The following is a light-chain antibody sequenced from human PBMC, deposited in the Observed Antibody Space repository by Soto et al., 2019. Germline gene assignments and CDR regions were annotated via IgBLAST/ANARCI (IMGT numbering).Light chain of an antibody. CDR2: GAS. Sequence: EIVLTQSPGTLSWSPGERATLSCMASQSVSSSYLAWYQQKPGQAPRLLIYGASSRATGIPDRFSGSGSGTDFTLTISRLEPEDFAVYYCQQYGSSPETFGQGTKVDIK. CDR3: QQYGSSPET. V-gene: IGKV3-20*01. J-gene: IGKJ1*01. CDR1: QSVSSSY.